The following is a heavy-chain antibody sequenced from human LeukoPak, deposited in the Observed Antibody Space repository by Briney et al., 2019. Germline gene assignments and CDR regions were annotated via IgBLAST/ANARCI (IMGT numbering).Heavy chain of an antibody. J-gene: IGHJ4*02. Sequence: GGSLRLSCAASGFTFSSYAMHWVRQAPGKGLEWVALIPYDGNNKYYADSVNGRFTISRDNSKNTLYLQMNSLRAEDTAVYYCARDALSLHSSSPLDYWGQGTLVTVSS. CDR3: ARDALSLHSSSPLDY. D-gene: IGHD6-13*01. CDR2: IPYDGNNK. V-gene: IGHV3-30-3*01. CDR1: GFTFSSYA.